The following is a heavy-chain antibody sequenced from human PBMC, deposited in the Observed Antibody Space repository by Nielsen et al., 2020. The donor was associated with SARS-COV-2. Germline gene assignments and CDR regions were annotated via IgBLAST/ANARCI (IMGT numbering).Heavy chain of an antibody. Sequence: WIRQPPGKGLEWVANIKQDGSEKYYVDSVKGRFTISRDNAKNSLYLQMNSLRAEDTAVYYCARDRWNYYYYYGMDVWGQGTTVTVSS. CDR3: ARDRWNYYYYYGMDV. CDR2: IKQDGSEK. J-gene: IGHJ6*02. V-gene: IGHV3-7*03. D-gene: IGHD1-1*01.